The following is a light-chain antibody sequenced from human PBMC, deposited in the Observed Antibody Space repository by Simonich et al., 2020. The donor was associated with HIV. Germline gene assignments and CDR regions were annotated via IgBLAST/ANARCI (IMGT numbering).Light chain of an antibody. Sequence: DIQMTQSPSSLSASVGDRVMIHCQASQDISNYLIWYQQKPGKAPRLLIYDASNLETGVPSRFSGSGSGTDFTFTISSLQSEDFAVYYCQQYNNWPPLTFGGGTKVEIK. CDR3: QQYNNWPPLT. V-gene: IGKV1-33*01. J-gene: IGKJ4*01. CDR1: QDISNY. CDR2: DAS.